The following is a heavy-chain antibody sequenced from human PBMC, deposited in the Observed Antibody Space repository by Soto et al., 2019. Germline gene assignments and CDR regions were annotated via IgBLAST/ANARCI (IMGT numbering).Heavy chain of an antibody. J-gene: IGHJ1*01. V-gene: IGHV4-39*01. CDR1: DDSIGRSNYF. Sequence: QPQFQQSAPGMVTPSENLALTCNVSDDSIGRSNYFWGWSRQPPGKVLEWIGNIFYSGNTHYNPSLKSRVTISLDTSNHRFSLRVSSVTAADTAVYYCARHLYSGDSSGSFGYWGPGAMVIFSS. CDR3: ARHLYSGDSSGSFGY. CDR2: IFYSGNT. D-gene: IGHD6-19*01.